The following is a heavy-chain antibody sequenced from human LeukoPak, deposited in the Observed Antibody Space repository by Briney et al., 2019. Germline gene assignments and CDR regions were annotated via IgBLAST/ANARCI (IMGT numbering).Heavy chain of an antibody. J-gene: IGHJ4*02. Sequence: GGSLRLSCVASGFEFSRYWMSWVRQAPGKGLEWVGRIKSKTDGGTTDYAAPVKGRFTISRDDSKNTLYLQMNSLKTEDTAVYYCTTAGWELYYFDYWGQGTLVTVSS. D-gene: IGHD1-26*01. CDR3: TTAGWELYYFDY. V-gene: IGHV3-15*01. CDR2: IKSKTDGGTT. CDR1: GFEFSRYW.